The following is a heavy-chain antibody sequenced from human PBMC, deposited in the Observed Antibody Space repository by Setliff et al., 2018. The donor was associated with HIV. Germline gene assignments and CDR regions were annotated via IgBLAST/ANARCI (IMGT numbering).Heavy chain of an antibody. D-gene: IGHD3-16*01. CDR2: ISGSGGST. J-gene: IGHJ4*02. CDR1: GFTFSSYA. V-gene: IGHV3-23*01. Sequence: PGESLKISCAASGFTFSSYAMSWVRQAPGKGLEWVSAISGSGGSTYYADSVKGRFTISRDNSKNTLYLQMNSLRAEDTAVYYCAKASGDYVWGSHNYFDYWGQGTLVTVSS. CDR3: AKASGDYVWGSHNYFDY.